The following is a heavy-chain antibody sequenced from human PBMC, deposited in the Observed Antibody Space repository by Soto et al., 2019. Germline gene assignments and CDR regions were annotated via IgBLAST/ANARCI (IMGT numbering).Heavy chain of an antibody. CDR3: ARDDSGSYSGWNYYGMDV. Sequence: QVQLVQSGAEVKKPGSSVKVSCKASGGTFSSYAISWVRQAPGQGLEWMGWISAYNGNTNYAQKLQGRVTMTTDTSTSTAYMELRSLRSDDTAVYYCARDDSGSYSGWNYYGMDVWGQGTTVTVSS. CDR2: ISAYNGNT. CDR1: GGTFSSYA. V-gene: IGHV1-18*01. J-gene: IGHJ6*02. D-gene: IGHD1-26*01.